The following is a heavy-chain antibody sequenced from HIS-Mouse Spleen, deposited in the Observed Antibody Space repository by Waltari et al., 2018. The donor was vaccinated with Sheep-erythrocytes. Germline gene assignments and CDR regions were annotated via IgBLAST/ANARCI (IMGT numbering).Heavy chain of an antibody. CDR1: GSHFSHES. CDR2: ISSSSSYI. D-gene: IGHD1-26*01. CDR3: ARVASGATFAY. J-gene: IGHJ4*02. V-gene: IGHV3-21*01. Sequence: EVHLVEPGGRLGKPGGSLGRSCAASGSHFSHESLYGIRQAPGKGLEWVSSISSSSSYIYYADSVKGRFTISRDNAKNSLYLQMNSLRAEDTAVYYCARVASGATFAYWGQGTLVTVSS.